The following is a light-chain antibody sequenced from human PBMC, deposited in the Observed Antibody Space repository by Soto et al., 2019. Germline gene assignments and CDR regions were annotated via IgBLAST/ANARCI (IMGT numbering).Light chain of an antibody. V-gene: IGKV1-5*01. J-gene: IGKJ4*01. CDR1: QSISSW. CDR3: QQYNSYPLT. CDR2: DAS. Sequence: DIQMTQSPSTLSASIGDRVTITCRASQSISSWLAWYQQKPGKAPKLLIYDASSLESGVPSRFSGSGSATEFTLTISSLQPDDFATYYCQQYNSYPLTFGGGTKVEIK.